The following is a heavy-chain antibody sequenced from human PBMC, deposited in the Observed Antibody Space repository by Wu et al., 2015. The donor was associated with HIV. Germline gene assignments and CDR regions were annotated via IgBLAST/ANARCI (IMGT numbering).Heavy chain of an antibody. Sequence: QVQLVQSGAEVKKPGSSVKVSCKASGGTFSSYAISWVRQAPGRGLEWMGGIIPIFGTANYAQKFQGRVTITTDESTSTAYMELSSLRSEDTAVYYCASEAYYDSSGYFLIWGQGQWSPSLQ. D-gene: IGHD3-22*01. CDR2: IIPIFGTA. V-gene: IGHV1-69*05. CDR1: GGTFSSYA. CDR3: ASEAYYDSSGYFLI. J-gene: IGHJ3*02.